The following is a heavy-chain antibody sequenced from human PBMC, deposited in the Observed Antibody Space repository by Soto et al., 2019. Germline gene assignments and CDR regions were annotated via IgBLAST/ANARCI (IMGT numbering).Heavy chain of an antibody. D-gene: IGHD1-26*01. V-gene: IGHV2-5*01. CDR2: IYWHDDN. J-gene: IGHJ5*02. CDR3: AHRQGSIVVDGDNWFDP. CDR1: GFSLSTSGVG. Sequence: QITLKESGPTLVKPTQTLMLTCTFAGFSLSTSGVGVDWIRQPPGKALKWLALIYWHDDNRYSPSLKSRLTITKDTSKNQVVLTVTNMDPVDTATYYCAHRQGSIVVDGDNWFDPWGQGTLVTVSS.